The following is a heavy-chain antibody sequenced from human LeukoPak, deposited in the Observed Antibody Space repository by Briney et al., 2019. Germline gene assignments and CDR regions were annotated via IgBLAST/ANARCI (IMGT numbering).Heavy chain of an antibody. Sequence: SETLSLTCTVSGGSISSSSYYWGWIRQPPGKGLEWIGSIYYSGSTYYNPSLKSRVTISVDTSKNQFSPKLSSVTAADTAVYYCAWIGYCSSTSCLFDYWGQGTLVTVSS. V-gene: IGHV4-39*01. D-gene: IGHD2-2*01. J-gene: IGHJ4*02. CDR2: IYYSGST. CDR1: GGSISSSSYY. CDR3: AWIGYCSSTSCLFDY.